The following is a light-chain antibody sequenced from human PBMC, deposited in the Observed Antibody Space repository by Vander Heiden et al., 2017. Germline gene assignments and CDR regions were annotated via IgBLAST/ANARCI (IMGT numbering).Light chain of an antibody. CDR2: GDN. Sequence: QSVLTQPPSASVTPGQRVAISCSGSSSNIGSNAVNWYQHLPGTAPKLLIYGDNQRPSGVPDRFSGSKSGTSASLAISGLQSEDEADYYCAGWDDSLNGWVFGGGTKLTVL. J-gene: IGLJ3*02. CDR1: SSNIGSNA. CDR3: AGWDDSLNGWV. V-gene: IGLV1-44*01.